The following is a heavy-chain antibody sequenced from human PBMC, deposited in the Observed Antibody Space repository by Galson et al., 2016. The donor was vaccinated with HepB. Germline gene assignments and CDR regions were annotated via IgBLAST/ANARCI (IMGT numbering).Heavy chain of an antibody. CDR1: GYTFTTSG. V-gene: IGHV1-18*01. D-gene: IGHD2/OR15-2a*01. CDR3: ARDVQYRFDS. CDR2: ISTYSGNT. J-gene: IGHJ4*02. Sequence: VKVSCKASGYTFTTSGISWVRQAPGQGLEWMGWISTYSGNTKYAQKFQGVLTLTTDSSTTTAYMELRSLRFDDTALYYCARDVQYRFDSWGQGTLVTVSS.